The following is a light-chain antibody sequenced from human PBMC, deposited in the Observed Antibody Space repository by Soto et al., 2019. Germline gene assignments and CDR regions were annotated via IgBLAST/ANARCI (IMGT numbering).Light chain of an antibody. CDR3: SSYTTSSTYV. V-gene: IGLV2-14*01. CDR1: SSDVGSYNQ. J-gene: IGLJ1*01. Sequence: QLVLTQPASVSGSPGQSTTISCTGTSSDVGSYNQVSWYQQHPGRAPRLMIYEVSNRPSGVSNRFSGSKSGNTASLTISGLQAEDEADYYCSSYTTSSTYVFGPGTKVTVL. CDR2: EVS.